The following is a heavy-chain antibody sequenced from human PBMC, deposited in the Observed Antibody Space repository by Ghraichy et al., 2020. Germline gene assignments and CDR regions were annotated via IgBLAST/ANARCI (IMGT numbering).Heavy chain of an antibody. J-gene: IGHJ5*02. V-gene: IGHV3-66*01. CDR1: GFTVSSNY. CDR2: IYSGGGT. CDR3: ARVLRTYNWFVP. Sequence: LSLTCAASGFTVSSNYMTWVRQAPGKGLEWVSVIYSGGGTYYADSVKGRFTISRDNSKNTLYLQVNSLRAEDTAVYYCARVLRTYNWFVPWGQGTLVTVSS. D-gene: IGHD2-15*01.